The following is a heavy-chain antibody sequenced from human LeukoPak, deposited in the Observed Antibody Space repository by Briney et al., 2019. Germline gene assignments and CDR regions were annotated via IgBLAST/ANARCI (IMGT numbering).Heavy chain of an antibody. CDR3: ATEARISMSSDAFDI. D-gene: IGHD6-6*01. CDR1: GYTLTELS. V-gene: IGHV1-24*01. Sequence: ASVKVSCKVSGYTLTELSMHWVRQAPGKGLEWMGGSDPEDGETIYAQKFQGRVTMTEDTSTDTAYMELSSLRSEDTAVYYCATEARISMSSDAFDIWGQGTMVTVSS. J-gene: IGHJ3*02. CDR2: SDPEDGET.